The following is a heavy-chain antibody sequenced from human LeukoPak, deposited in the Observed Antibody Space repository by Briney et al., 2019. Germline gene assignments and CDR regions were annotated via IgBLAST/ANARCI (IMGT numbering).Heavy chain of an antibody. CDR1: GGSISSGGYY. Sequence: SETLSLTCTVSGGSISSGGYYWSWIRQPAGKGLEWIGRIYTSGSTNYNPSLKSRVTMSVDTSKNQFSLKLSSVTAADTAVYYCARDLLQPSTSFYYYYYGMDVWGQGTTVTVSS. CDR3: ARDLLQPSTSFYYYYYGMDV. V-gene: IGHV4-61*02. CDR2: IYTSGST. D-gene: IGHD4-4*01. J-gene: IGHJ6*02.